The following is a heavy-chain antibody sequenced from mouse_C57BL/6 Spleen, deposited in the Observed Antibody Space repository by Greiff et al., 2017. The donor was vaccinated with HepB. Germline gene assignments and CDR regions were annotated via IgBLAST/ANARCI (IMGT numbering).Heavy chain of an antibody. Sequence: QVQLQQPGAELVKPGASVKLSCKASGYTFTSYWMHWVKQRPGQGLEWIGMIHPNSGSTNYNEKFKSKATLTVDKSSSTAYMQLSSLTSEDSAVYYCARITTVVAPFAYWGQGTLVTVSA. D-gene: IGHD1-1*01. CDR3: ARITTVVAPFAY. V-gene: IGHV1-64*01. CDR2: IHPNSGST. CDR1: GYTFTSYW. J-gene: IGHJ3*01.